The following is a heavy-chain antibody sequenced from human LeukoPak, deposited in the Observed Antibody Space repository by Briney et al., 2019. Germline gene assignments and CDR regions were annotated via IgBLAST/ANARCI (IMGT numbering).Heavy chain of an antibody. J-gene: IGHJ4*02. CDR2: IYYSGST. CDR3: ASQVQLWRIDY. D-gene: IGHD5-18*01. Sequence: SETLSLTCTVSGGSISSSSYYWGWIRQPPGKGLEWIGSIYYSGSTYYNPSLKSRVTISVDTSKNQFSLKLSSVTAADTAVYYCASQVQLWRIDYWGQGTLVTVSS. CDR1: GGSISSSSYY. V-gene: IGHV4-39*01.